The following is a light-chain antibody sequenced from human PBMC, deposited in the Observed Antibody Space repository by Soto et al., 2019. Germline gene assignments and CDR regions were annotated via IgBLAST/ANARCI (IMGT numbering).Light chain of an antibody. V-gene: IGKV3-15*01. J-gene: IGKJ3*01. CDR1: QSVSSN. CDR3: QQYNNWPLL. Sequence: ELVITKSPATLSLSPCELSTPSRRASQSVSSNLAWYQQKPGQAPRLLIYGASARATGIPARFSGSGSGTEFTPTISSLQSEDFAVYYCQQYNNWPLLFGPGTKVDI. CDR2: GAS.